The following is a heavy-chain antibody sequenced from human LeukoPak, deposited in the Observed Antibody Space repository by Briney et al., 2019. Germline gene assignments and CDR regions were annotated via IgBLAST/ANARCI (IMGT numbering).Heavy chain of an antibody. CDR3: ARVLAARPDYYYYMDV. CDR2: INWNGGST. V-gene: IGHV3-20*04. Sequence: PGGSLRLSCAASGFTFDDYGMSWVRQAPGKGLEWVSGINWNGGSTGYADSVKGRFTISRDNAKNSLYLQMNSLRAEDTALYYCARVLAARPDYYYYMDVWGKGTTVTVSS. D-gene: IGHD6-6*01. J-gene: IGHJ6*03. CDR1: GFTFDDYG.